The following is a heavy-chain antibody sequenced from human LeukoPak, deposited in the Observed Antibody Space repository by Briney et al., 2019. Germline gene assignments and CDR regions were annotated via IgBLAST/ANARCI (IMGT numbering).Heavy chain of an antibody. J-gene: IGHJ4*02. CDR3: SRELSQIVWGGLYY. CDR1: GFIFSHYG. D-gene: IGHD2-21*01. CDR2: IQNDASTE. V-gene: IGHV3-33*05. Sequence: PGGSLRLSCAASGFIFSHYGMHWVRQAPGKGLEWVAVIQNDASTENFADSVKGRFTISRDNSKNTVFLQMNSLRVEDTAVYYCSRELSQIVWGGLYYGGQGTLVSVSS.